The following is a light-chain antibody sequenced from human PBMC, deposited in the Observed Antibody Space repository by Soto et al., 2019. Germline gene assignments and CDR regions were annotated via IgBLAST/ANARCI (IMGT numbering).Light chain of an antibody. CDR1: QSVSSS. J-gene: IGKJ5*01. CDR3: QQANSFPIT. V-gene: IGKV3-11*01. Sequence: EIVLTQSPATLSLSPGERATLSCRASQSVSSSLAWYQQKPGQAPRLLIYDTSNRATDIPPRFSGSGSGTDFTLTISSLQPEDFATYYCQQANSFPITFGQGTRLEIK. CDR2: DTS.